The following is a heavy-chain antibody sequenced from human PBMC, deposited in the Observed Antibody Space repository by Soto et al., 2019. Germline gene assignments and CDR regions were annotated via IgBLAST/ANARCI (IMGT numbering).Heavy chain of an antibody. CDR2: IYHSGST. CDR3: ARGSDIVVVPAAITRHNWFDP. J-gene: IGHJ5*02. V-gene: IGHV4-4*02. CDR1: GGSISSSNW. D-gene: IGHD2-2*02. Sequence: SETLSLTCAVSGGSISSSNWWSWVRQPPGKGLEWIGEIYHSGSTNYNPSLKSRVTISVDKSKNQFSLKLSSVTAADTAVYYCARGSDIVVVPAAITRHNWFDPWGQGTLVTVSS.